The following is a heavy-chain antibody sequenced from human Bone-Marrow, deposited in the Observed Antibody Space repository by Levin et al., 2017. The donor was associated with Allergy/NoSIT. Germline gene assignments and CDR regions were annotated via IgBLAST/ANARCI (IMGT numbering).Heavy chain of an antibody. CDR2: INPNNGAT. CDR3: ARDPAVTRDGYFDL. J-gene: IGHJ2*01. CDR1: GFAFTDYY. Sequence: GASVKVSCKASGFAFTDYYMHWVRQAPGQGLEWLGWINPNNGATKYALKFQDRVTMTRDTSISTAYMEFRRLRSDDTAVFYCARDPAVTRDGYFDLWGRGTLVSVSS. V-gene: IGHV1-2*02. D-gene: IGHD4-17*01.